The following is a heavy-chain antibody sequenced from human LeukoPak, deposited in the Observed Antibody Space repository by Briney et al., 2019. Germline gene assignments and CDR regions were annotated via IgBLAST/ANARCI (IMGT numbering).Heavy chain of an antibody. V-gene: IGHV1-46*01. Sequence: ASVKVSCKASGYTFTNNYLHWVRQAPGQGLEWMGMIYPRDGSTSYAQNFQGRVTVTRDTSTTTVHMELRGLRSEDTAVYYCARDQEGFDSWGQGTVVTVSS. CDR3: ARDQEGFDS. CDR2: IYPRDGST. J-gene: IGHJ4*02. CDR1: GYTFTNNY.